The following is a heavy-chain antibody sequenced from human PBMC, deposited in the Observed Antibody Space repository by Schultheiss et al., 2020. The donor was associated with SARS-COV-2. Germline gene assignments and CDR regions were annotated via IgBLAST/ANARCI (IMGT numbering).Heavy chain of an antibody. CDR1: GFTFSSYA. D-gene: IGHD5-18*01. Sequence: GESLKISCAASGFTFSSYAMSWVRQAPGKGLEWVSAISGSGGSTYYADSVKGRFTISRDNSKNTLYLQMNSLRAEDTAVYYCARDTAMAPFDYWGQGTLVTVSS. CDR2: ISGSGGST. CDR3: ARDTAMAPFDY. J-gene: IGHJ4*02. V-gene: IGHV3-23*01.